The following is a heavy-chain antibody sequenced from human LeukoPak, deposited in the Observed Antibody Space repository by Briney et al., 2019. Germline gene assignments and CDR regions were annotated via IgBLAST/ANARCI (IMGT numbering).Heavy chain of an antibody. J-gene: IGHJ4*02. Sequence: ASVKVSCKASGYSFTDYYIHWLRQTLEQGFEWMGWISCNNGGTTYAQNFQGRVTMTRDTSINTVYMEMSGLTSDDTALYYCARQSFFDYWGQGTLVTVSS. CDR2: ISCNNGGT. V-gene: IGHV1-2*02. CDR3: ARQSFFDY. CDR1: GYSFTDYY.